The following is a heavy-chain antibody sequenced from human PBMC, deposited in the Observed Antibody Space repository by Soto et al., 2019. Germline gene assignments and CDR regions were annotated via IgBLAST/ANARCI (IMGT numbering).Heavy chain of an antibody. D-gene: IGHD3-16*01. Sequence: PSQTLSLTCAISWDSVSSNRAAWKWIRQSPSRGLEWLGRTYYRSKWYNEYAVSVKSRITFDPDTSKNQVSLQLNSVTPEDTAVYYCARDLGGIDYWGQGILVTVTS. J-gene: IGHJ4*02. CDR1: WDSVSSNRAA. CDR3: ARDLGGIDY. CDR2: TYYRSKWYN. V-gene: IGHV6-1*01.